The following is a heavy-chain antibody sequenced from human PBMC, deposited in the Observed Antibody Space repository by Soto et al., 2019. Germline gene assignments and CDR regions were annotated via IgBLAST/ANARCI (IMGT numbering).Heavy chain of an antibody. Sequence: QVQLVESGGGVVQPGRSLRLSCAASGFSFSNFGMHWVRQAPGKGLEWVAVISYDGSKKYYADSVKGRFTISRDNSKNALFLQVDSLRGDDTAVYYCEKDANDYGDYRLLFWFDYWGQGTLVTVSS. CDR1: GFSFSNFG. CDR2: ISYDGSKK. J-gene: IGHJ4*02. V-gene: IGHV3-30*18. CDR3: EKDANDYGDYRLLFWFDY. D-gene: IGHD4-17*01.